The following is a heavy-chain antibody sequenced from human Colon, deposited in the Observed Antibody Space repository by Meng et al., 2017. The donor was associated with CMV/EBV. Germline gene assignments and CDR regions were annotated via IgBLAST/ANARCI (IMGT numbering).Heavy chain of an antibody. D-gene: IGHD2-21*01. CDR2: VYTKTGNK. Sequence: QVELLGSGAEEKTPGGSMTVSCKASGYSLSDFCLHGGRKAPGKGIGWVGWVYTKTGNKMYAQKFLDRVTMTRNTTITTAYMVLISMISDDTAVYFCSTDCGGGQCHGRAFDYWGQGTLVTVSS. V-gene: IGHV1-2*02. J-gene: IGHJ4*02. CDR1: GYSLSDFC. CDR3: STDCGGGQCHGRAFDY.